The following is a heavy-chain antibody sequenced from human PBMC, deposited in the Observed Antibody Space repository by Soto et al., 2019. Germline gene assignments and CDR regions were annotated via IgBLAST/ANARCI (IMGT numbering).Heavy chain of an antibody. D-gene: IGHD6-13*01. V-gene: IGHV3-30*18. CDR2: ISYDGSNK. Sequence: QVQLVESGGGVVQPGRSLRLSCAASGFTFSSYGMHWVRQAPGKGLEWVAVISYDGSNKYYADSVKGRFTISRDNSKNTLYLQMISLRAEDTAVYYCAKGGVAAGTDFDYWGQGTLVTVSS. CDR1: GFTFSSYG. CDR3: AKGGVAAGTDFDY. J-gene: IGHJ4*02.